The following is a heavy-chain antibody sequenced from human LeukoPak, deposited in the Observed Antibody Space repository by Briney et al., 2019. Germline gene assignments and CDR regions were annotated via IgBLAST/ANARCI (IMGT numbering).Heavy chain of an antibody. CDR3: ARVVYSYGYKVFDY. D-gene: IGHD5-18*01. CDR2: IYYSGST. V-gene: IGHV4-59*01. Sequence: SETLSLTCTVSGGSISSYYWSWIRQPPGKGLEWIGYIYYSGSTNYNPSLKSRVTISVDTSKNQFSLKLSSVTAADTAVHYCARVVYSYGYKVFDYWGQGTLVTVSS. J-gene: IGHJ4*02. CDR1: GGSISSYY.